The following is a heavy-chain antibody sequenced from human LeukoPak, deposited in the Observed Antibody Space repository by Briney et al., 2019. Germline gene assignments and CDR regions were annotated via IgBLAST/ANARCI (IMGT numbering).Heavy chain of an antibody. J-gene: IGHJ4*02. CDR3: AKLNLGEMAYFDS. V-gene: IGHV3-23*01. Sequence: GGSLRLSCAASGFIFSSYVMGWVRQAPGKGLEWVSSISVGGGDTFASDSVKGRFTITRENSKNTLYLQMTGLRVEDTAVYFYAKLNLGEMAYFDSWGQGTLVTVSS. CDR1: GFIFSSYV. D-gene: IGHD3-16*01. CDR2: ISVGGGDT.